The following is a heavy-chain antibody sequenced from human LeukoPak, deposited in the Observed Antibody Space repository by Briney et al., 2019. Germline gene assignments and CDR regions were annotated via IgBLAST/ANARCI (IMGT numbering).Heavy chain of an antibody. V-gene: IGHV4-39*07. CDR2: IYYSGST. Sequence: SETLSLTCNVSGGSITSSSYYWGWIRQPPGKGLEWIGSIYYSGSTYYNPSLKSRVAISVDTSKKQFSLKLSSVTAADTAVYYCARDQGDWSAFDIWGQGTMVTVSS. D-gene: IGHD3-16*01. CDR3: ARDQGDWSAFDI. J-gene: IGHJ3*02. CDR1: GGSITSSSYY.